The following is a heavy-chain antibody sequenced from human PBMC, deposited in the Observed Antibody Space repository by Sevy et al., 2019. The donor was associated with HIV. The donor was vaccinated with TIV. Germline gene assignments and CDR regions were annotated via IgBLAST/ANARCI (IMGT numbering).Heavy chain of an antibody. CDR2: IYYNGHI. Sequence: SETLSLTCTVSGGSITSLYWNWIRQPPGKGLEWIANIYYNGHINYNPSLKSRLTLSLDTSKNQFSLWLGSVTAADTAMYYCAGENAWGRGSSWGQGTLVTVSS. D-gene: IGHD1-26*01. CDR3: AGENAWGRGSS. V-gene: IGHV4-59*08. CDR1: GGSITSLY. J-gene: IGHJ5*02.